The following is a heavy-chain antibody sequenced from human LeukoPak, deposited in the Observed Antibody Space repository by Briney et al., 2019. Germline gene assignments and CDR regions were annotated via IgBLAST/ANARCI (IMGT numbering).Heavy chain of an antibody. Sequence: GESLKISCKGSGYSFTSYWIGWVRQMPGKGLEGMGIIYPGDSDTRYSPSFQGQVTISADKSISTAYRQWSSLKASDTAMYYCARQAAYYYDSSGYYYAGYWGPGTLVTVSS. V-gene: IGHV5-51*01. CDR2: IYPGDSDT. CDR3: ARQAAYYYDSSGYYYAGY. J-gene: IGHJ4*02. CDR1: GYSFTSYW. D-gene: IGHD3-22*01.